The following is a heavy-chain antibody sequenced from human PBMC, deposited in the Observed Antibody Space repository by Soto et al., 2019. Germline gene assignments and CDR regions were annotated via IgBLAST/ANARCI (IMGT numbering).Heavy chain of an antibody. J-gene: IGHJ4*02. CDR3: ARDGTIQMANVDF. CDR1: GGPFSSYG. CDR2: IIPLFGTP. V-gene: IGHV1-69*01. D-gene: IGHD1-1*01. Sequence: QVLLMQSGAEVKKPGSSVKVSCTSSGGPFSSYGISWVRQVPGQGLEWLGGIIPLFGTPSYARKFQDRLTISADESTTTAYKELSSLTSEDTAMYFCARDGTIQMANVDFWGQGTLVTGSS.